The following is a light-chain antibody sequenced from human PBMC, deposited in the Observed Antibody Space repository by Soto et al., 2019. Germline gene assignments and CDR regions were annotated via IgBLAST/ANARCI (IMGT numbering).Light chain of an antibody. V-gene: IGKV3-11*01. CDR1: HNISIY. J-gene: IGKJ2*01. CDR3: QQRSNWPPNT. CDR2: DAS. Sequence: VVLTQSPATLSLSPGETASLSCRATHNISIYLAWYQQKLGQHPRLLIFDASNRATGIPARFIGSGSGTDFTLTVSSLEPEDFALYFCQQRSNWPPNTFGQGTKLEMK.